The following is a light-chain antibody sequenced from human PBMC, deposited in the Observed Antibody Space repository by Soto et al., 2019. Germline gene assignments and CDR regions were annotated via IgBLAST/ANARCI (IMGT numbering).Light chain of an antibody. CDR3: QQFSSYPLT. J-gene: IGKJ4*01. Sequence: EIVLTQSPGTLSLSPGERATLFCRASQSVSKYLAWYQQKPGQAPRLLIYDASSRATGIPDRFSGGGSGTDFTLTISRLEPEDFAVYYCQQFSSYPLTFGGGTKVDIK. CDR2: DAS. CDR1: QSVSKY. V-gene: IGKV3-20*01.